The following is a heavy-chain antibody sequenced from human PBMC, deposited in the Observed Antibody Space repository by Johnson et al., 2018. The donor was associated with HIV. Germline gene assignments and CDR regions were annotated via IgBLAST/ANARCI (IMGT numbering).Heavy chain of an antibody. J-gene: IGHJ3*02. D-gene: IGHD6-13*01. CDR3: TTKPYSSSWYGAFDI. CDR1: GFSFSSYG. CDR2: IKSKTDGGTT. Sequence: VQLVESGGGVVQPGGSLRLSCEASGFSFSSYGMYWVRQAPGKGLEWVGRIKSKTDGGTTDYAAPVKGRFTISRDDSKNTLYLQMNSLKTEDTAVYYCTTKPYSSSWYGAFDIWGQGTMVTVSS. V-gene: IGHV3-15*01.